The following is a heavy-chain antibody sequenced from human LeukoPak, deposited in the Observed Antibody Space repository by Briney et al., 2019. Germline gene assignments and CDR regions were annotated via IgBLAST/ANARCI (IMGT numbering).Heavy chain of an antibody. V-gene: IGHV4-34*01. Sequence: PSETLSLTCAVYGGSFSGYYWSWIRQPPGKGLEWIGEINHSGSTNYNPSLKSRVTISVDTSKNQFSLKLSSVTAADTAVYYCARGVFKLGENQIYYYYYYMDVWGKGTTVTISS. CDR3: ARGVFKLGENQIYYYYYYMDV. D-gene: IGHD7-27*01. CDR2: INHSGST. CDR1: GGSFSGYY. J-gene: IGHJ6*03.